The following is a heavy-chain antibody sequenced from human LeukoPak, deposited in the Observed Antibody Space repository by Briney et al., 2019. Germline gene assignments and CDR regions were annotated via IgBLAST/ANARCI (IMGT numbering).Heavy chain of an antibody. CDR1: GYSFTTYW. J-gene: IGHJ3*02. Sequence: KGGESLKISCKGSGYSFTTYWIGWVRQMPGKGLEWMGIIYPGDSDTRYSPSFQGQVTISADKSTSTAYLQWSSLKASDTAIYYCARPGIVGATSAFDIWGQGTMVTVSS. V-gene: IGHV5-51*01. D-gene: IGHD1-26*01. CDR2: IYPGDSDT. CDR3: ARPGIVGATSAFDI.